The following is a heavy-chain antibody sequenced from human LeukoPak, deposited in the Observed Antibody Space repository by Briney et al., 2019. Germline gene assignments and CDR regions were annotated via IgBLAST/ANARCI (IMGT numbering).Heavy chain of an antibody. CDR1: GFTFSSCD. Sequence: GGSLRLSCAASGFTFSSCDVHWVRQATGKGLEWVSAIGTAGDTYYPGSVKGRFTISRENAKNSLYLQMNSLRAGDTAVYYCARTPSWDYLFGPDYYYGMDVWGQGTTVTVSS. CDR2: IGTAGDT. V-gene: IGHV3-13*01. D-gene: IGHD3-16*01. J-gene: IGHJ6*02. CDR3: ARTPSWDYLFGPDYYYGMDV.